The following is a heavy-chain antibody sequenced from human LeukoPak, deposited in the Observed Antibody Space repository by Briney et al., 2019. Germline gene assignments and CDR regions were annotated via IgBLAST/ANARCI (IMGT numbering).Heavy chain of an antibody. D-gene: IGHD2-21*01. CDR2: ISGSGVGT. Sequence: GGSLRLSCAASGFTFSSYTINWVRQAPGKGLEWVSAISGSGVGTYYADSVKGRFTISRDNSWNTLYLQMSSLRAEDTAVYYCAKDQVISGSEASDIWGQGTMVTVSS. CDR1: GFTFSSYT. V-gene: IGHV3-23*01. J-gene: IGHJ3*02. CDR3: AKDQVISGSEASDI.